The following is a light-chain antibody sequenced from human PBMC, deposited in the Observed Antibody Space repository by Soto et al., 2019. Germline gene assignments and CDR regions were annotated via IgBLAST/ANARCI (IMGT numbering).Light chain of an antibody. CDR1: QGISSY. Sequence: AIRMTQSPSSLSASTGDRVTITCRASQGISSYLAWYQQKPGKAPKLLIYAASTLQSGVPSRFSGSGSGTGFTLTIICLQSEDFATYYCQQYYSYPRTFGQGTKVEIK. CDR3: QQYYSYPRT. V-gene: IGKV1-8*01. J-gene: IGKJ1*01. CDR2: AAS.